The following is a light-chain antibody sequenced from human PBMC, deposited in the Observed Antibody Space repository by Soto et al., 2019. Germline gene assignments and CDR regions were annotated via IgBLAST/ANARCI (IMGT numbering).Light chain of an antibody. J-gene: IGKJ1*01. CDR3: HQRQSWPRT. V-gene: IGKV3-11*01. CDR2: QTS. CDR1: QYINTR. Sequence: IVLTQSPATLSSFPCDRATLSWRASQYINTRLAWYQHRPGQAPRLLIYQTSLRAAGIPARFSASGSGTDFTLTISDVQPEDFALYYCHQRQSWPRTFGQGTKVDIK.